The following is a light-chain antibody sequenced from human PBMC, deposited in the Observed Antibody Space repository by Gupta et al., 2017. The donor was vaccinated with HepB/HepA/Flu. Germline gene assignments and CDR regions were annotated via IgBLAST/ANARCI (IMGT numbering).Light chain of an antibody. Sequence: DIQMTQSPSSLSASLGDRVTITCRASQSISSYLNWNQQKPGKAPELLIYAASTLQTGVPSRFSGSGSGTDSTLTVSSLQPEDFATYYCQETYDTPRTFGGGTKVEIK. CDR3: QETYDTPRT. V-gene: IGKV1-39*01. J-gene: IGKJ4*01. CDR1: QSISSY. CDR2: AAS.